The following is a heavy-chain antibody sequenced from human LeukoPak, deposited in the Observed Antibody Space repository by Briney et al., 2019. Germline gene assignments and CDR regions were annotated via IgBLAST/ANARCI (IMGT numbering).Heavy chain of an antibody. J-gene: IGHJ4*02. CDR2: ISTSGTDT. Sequence: GGSLRLSCAASGFTFSNYAMSWVRQAPGKGLEWVSAISTSGTDTYYADSVKGRFTISRDNSKNTLYVQMNSLRAEDTAVYYCTTSTANHDVWGQGTLVTVSS. CDR3: TTSTANHDV. D-gene: IGHD2/OR15-2a*01. CDR1: GFTFSNYA. V-gene: IGHV3-23*01.